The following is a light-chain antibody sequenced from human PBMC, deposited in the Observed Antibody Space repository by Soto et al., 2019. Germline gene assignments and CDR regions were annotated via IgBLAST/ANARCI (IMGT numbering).Light chain of an antibody. CDR1: QSINAH. Sequence: EVVMTQSPATLSVSPGERVTLSCRASQSINAHLAWYQQKPGQAPRLLIHGASTRATGIPARFSGSGFGTEFILTISSIQSEDFAVYYWQQYNTWLWTFGQGTKVEIQ. J-gene: IGKJ1*01. V-gene: IGKV3-15*01. CDR3: QQYNTWLWT. CDR2: GAS.